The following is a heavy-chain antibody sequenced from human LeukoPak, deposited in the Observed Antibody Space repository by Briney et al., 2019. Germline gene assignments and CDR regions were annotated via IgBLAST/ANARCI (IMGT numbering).Heavy chain of an antibody. V-gene: IGHV3-48*01. Sequence: GGSLRLSCAAAGFTFSSYSMNWVRQAPRKGLEWVSYISSSSSSTYYADSVKGRFTISRDNAKNSLYLQMNSLRAEDTAVYYCARLYSALPGFDYWGQGTLVTVSS. CDR3: ARLYSALPGFDY. J-gene: IGHJ4*02. D-gene: IGHD6-13*01. CDR2: ISSSSSST. CDR1: GFTFSSYS.